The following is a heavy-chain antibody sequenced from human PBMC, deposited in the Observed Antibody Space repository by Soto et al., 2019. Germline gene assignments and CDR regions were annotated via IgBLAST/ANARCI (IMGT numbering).Heavy chain of an antibody. CDR3: ARDHPVLEAFDI. Sequence: ASVKVSCKASGYTFTSYAMHWVRQAPGQRLEWMGWINAGNGNTKYSQKFQGRVTITRDTSASTAYMELSSLRSEDTAVYYCARDHPVLEAFDIWGQGTMVTVSS. CDR1: GYTFTSYA. J-gene: IGHJ3*02. CDR2: INAGNGNT. D-gene: IGHD1-1*01. V-gene: IGHV1-3*01.